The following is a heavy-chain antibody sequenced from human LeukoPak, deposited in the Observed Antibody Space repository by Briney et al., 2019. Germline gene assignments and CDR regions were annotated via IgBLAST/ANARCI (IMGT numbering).Heavy chain of an antibody. V-gene: IGHV4-39*07. CDR1: GGSISSSSYY. D-gene: IGHD2-2*01. J-gene: IGHJ6*03. CDR3: ARGWVPSLSYYYMDV. CDR2: IYYTGST. Sequence: PSETLSLTCTVSGGSISSSSYYWGRIRQPPGKGLEWIGSIYYTGSTYYNPSLKSRVTISVDTSKTQFSLKLSSVTAADTAVYYCARGWVPSLSYYYMDVWGKGTTVTVSS.